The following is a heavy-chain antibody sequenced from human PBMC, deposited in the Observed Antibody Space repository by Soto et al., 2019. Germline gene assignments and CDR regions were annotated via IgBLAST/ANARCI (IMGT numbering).Heavy chain of an antibody. Sequence: QVQLEQSGPEVRKPGASVRVSCKASGYTFTTYVFSWVRQAPGQRLEGMGWVSAYNGATQIQEKVEGSVTMTKDRASATCYLEMRSLRTDDAAVYYCARTCPLGACYKHYLYRSGLDVWGQGTTIIVSS. J-gene: IGHJ6*02. CDR3: ARTCPLGACYKHYLYRSGLDV. D-gene: IGHD3-10*01. V-gene: IGHV1-18*04. CDR1: GYTFTTYV. CDR2: VSAYNGAT.